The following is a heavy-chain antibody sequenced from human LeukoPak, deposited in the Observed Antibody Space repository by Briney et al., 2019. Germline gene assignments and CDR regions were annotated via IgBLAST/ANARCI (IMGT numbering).Heavy chain of an antibody. CDR1: GFSLSTSGMC. Sequence: SGPALVKPTQTLTLTCTFSGFSLSTSGMCVSWIRQPPGKALEWLARIDWDDDKYYSTSLKTRLTISKDTSKNQVVLTMTNMDPVDTATYYCARIYGSGMDPDYWGQGTLVTVSS. CDR2: IDWDDDK. J-gene: IGHJ4*02. V-gene: IGHV2-70*11. CDR3: ARIYGSGMDPDY. D-gene: IGHD3-10*01.